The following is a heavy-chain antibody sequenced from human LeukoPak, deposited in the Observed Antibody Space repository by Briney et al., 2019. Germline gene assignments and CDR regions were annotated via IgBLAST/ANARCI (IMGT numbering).Heavy chain of an antibody. CDR2: ISSTSSTI. V-gene: IGHV3-48*04. J-gene: IGHJ4*02. CDR1: GFTFSSYS. CDR3: ARGSDYYGSGSHFDY. D-gene: IGHD3-10*01. Sequence: GGSLRLSCAASGFTFSSYSMNWVRQAPGKGLEWVSYISSTSSTIYYADSVKGRFTISRDNAKNSLYLQMNSLRAEDTAVYYCARGSDYYGSGSHFDYWGQGTLVTVSS.